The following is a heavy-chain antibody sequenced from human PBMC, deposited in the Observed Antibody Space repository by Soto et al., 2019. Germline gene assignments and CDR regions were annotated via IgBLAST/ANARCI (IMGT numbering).Heavy chain of an antibody. V-gene: IGHV1-18*01. CDR3: ARVSGFCTNGVCYRWFDP. J-gene: IGHJ5*02. Sequence: QVQLVQYGAEVKKPGASVKVSCKASGYTFTSYGISWVRQAPGQGLEWMGWISAYNGNTNYAQKLQGRVTMTTDTSTSTAYMELRSLRSDDTAVYYCARVSGFCTNGVCYRWFDPWGQGTLVTVSS. CDR1: GYTFTSYG. CDR2: ISAYNGNT. D-gene: IGHD2-8*01.